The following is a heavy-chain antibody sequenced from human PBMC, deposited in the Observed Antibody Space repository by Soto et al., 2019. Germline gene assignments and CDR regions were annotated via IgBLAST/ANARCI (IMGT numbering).Heavy chain of an antibody. CDR2: VDGSGFTS. J-gene: IGHJ3*01. V-gene: IGHV3-23*01. D-gene: IGHD2-21*02. CDR3: AKALGLYCGGDCFDAFDV. Sequence: EVQLLESGGGLVQPGGSLRLSCAASGLTFNSYAMTWVRQAPGRGLEWVSGVDGSGFTSYHADSVKGRFNISRDNSKNTLYLQMNSLRAEDTAVYYCAKALGLYCGGDCFDAFDVWGQGAMVSVSS. CDR1: GLTFNSYA.